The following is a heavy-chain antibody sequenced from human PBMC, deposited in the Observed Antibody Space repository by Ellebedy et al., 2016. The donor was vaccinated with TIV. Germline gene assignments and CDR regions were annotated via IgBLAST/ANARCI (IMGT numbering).Heavy chain of an antibody. Sequence: PGGSLRLSCSASGFTFSSYTMHWVRQAPGKGLEYVSAISSNGGSTYYADSVKGRFTISRDNSKNTLYLQMNSLRAEDTAVYYCAKDHYDSSGYYYGAFDIWGQGTMVTVSS. CDR1: GFTFSSYT. D-gene: IGHD3-22*01. V-gene: IGHV3-64*04. CDR2: ISSNGGST. CDR3: AKDHYDSSGYYYGAFDI. J-gene: IGHJ3*02.